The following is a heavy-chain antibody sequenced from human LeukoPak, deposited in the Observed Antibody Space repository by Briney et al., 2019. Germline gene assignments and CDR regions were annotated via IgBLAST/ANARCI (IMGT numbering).Heavy chain of an antibody. V-gene: IGHV5-51*01. CDR2: IYPGDSDT. Sequence: EESLKISCKGSGYRSINYWIAWVRQLPGKGLEWMGTIYPGDSDTRFSPSFKGQVTFSADKSISTAYLQWDSLKASDTAMYYCASSRYYYDGSGHLFHYWGQGTLVTVSS. CDR1: GYRSINYW. J-gene: IGHJ4*02. D-gene: IGHD3-22*01. CDR3: ASSRYYYDGSGHLFHY.